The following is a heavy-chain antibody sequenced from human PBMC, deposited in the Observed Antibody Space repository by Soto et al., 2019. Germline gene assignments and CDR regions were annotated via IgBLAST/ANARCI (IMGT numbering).Heavy chain of an antibody. D-gene: IGHD2-8*01. CDR3: ARDIESVTAKHFFYYYAMDV. CDR2: VSANNGHT. J-gene: IGHJ6*02. V-gene: IGHV1-18*01. Sequence: ASVKVSCKASGFTFSNYGLNGVLQSPLQWLDWMGWVSANNGHTNYAQNLQGRVSMTTDTSTSTAYMELRGLRFDDTAVYYCARDIESVTAKHFFYYYAMDVWGQGTTVTVSS. CDR1: GFTFSNYG.